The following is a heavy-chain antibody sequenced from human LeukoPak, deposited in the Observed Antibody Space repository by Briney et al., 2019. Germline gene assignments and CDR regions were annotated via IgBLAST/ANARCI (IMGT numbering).Heavy chain of an antibody. V-gene: IGHV4-31*03. D-gene: IGHD3-9*01. Sequence: SGTLSLTCTVSGGSISSGGYYWSWIRQHPGKGLGGIGYIYFSGSTYYNPSLKSRVTISVDTSKNQFSLKLSSVTAADTAVYYCARRAHYDILTGYYTDDAFDIWGQGTMVTVSS. CDR1: GGSISSGGYY. CDR3: ARRAHYDILTGYYTDDAFDI. J-gene: IGHJ3*02. CDR2: IYFSGST.